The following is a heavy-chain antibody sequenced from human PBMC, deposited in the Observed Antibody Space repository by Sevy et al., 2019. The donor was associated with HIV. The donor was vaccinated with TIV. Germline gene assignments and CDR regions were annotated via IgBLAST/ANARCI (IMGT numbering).Heavy chain of an antibody. V-gene: IGHV3-11*01. CDR2: IRSGGSPI. CDR1: GFTFSDHY. CDR3: ARDHYQKTIRGNFDI. J-gene: IGHJ3*02. D-gene: IGHD3-10*01. Sequence: GGFLRLSCAASGFTFSDHYMTWIRQAPGKGLESVAYIRSGGSPIFYADSVKGRFIISRDNTKNALYLQMNILRADDTAVYYCARDHYQKTIRGNFDIWGQGTMVTVSS.